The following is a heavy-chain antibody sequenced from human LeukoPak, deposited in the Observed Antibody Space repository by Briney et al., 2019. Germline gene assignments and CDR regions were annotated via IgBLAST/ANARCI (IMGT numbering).Heavy chain of an antibody. J-gene: IGHJ6*03. CDR3: AKESKQLVGGSLWYYYYYMDV. D-gene: IGHD6-13*01. CDR2: ISGDGGST. CDR1: GFTFDDYA. V-gene: IGHV3-43*02. Sequence: GGSLRLSCAASGFTFDDYAMHWVRQAPGKGLEWVSLISGDGGSTYYADSVKGRFTISRDNSKNSLYLQMNSLRTEDTALYYCAKESKQLVGGSLWYYYYYMDVWGKGTTVTVSS.